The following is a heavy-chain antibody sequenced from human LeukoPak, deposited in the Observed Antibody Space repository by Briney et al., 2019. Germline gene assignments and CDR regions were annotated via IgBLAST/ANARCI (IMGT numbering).Heavy chain of an antibody. CDR2: TSGSGGST. Sequence: QPGGSLRLSCAASGFTFSSYAMSWVRQAPGKGLEWVSATSGSGGSTYYADSVKGRFTISRDNSKNTLYLQMNSLRAEDTAVYYCAKAYYDILTGYYMMYYFDYWGQGTLVTVSS. CDR1: GFTFSSYA. V-gene: IGHV3-23*01. D-gene: IGHD3-9*01. CDR3: AKAYYDILTGYYMMYYFDY. J-gene: IGHJ4*02.